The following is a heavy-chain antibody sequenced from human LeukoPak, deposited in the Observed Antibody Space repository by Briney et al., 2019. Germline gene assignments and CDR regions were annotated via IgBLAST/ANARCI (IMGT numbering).Heavy chain of an antibody. CDR1: GYSFTSYW. V-gene: IGHV5-51*01. CDR2: IHPGDSDT. D-gene: IGHD6-13*01. Sequence: GESLKISCKGSGYSFTSYWIGWVRQMPGKGLEWMGIIHPGDSDTRYSPSFQGQVTISADKSISTAYLQWSSLKASDTAMYYCARRGKYSSSWPPYYYYGMDVWGKGTTVTVSS. CDR3: ARRGKYSSSWPPYYYYGMDV. J-gene: IGHJ6*04.